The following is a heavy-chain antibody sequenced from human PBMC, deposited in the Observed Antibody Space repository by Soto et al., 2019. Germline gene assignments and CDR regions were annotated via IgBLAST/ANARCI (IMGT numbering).Heavy chain of an antibody. CDR3: AKGPLVIAVAGSDY. D-gene: IGHD6-19*01. CDR2: ISGSGGST. J-gene: IGHJ4*02. Sequence: EVQLLESGGGLVQPGGSLRLSCAASGFPLSCYAMSWVRQAPGKGLWCVSTISGSGGSTYYADSVKGRFTISRDNSKNTLYLQMNSLRAENTAVYYCAKGPLVIAVAGSDYWGQVTLVTVSS. V-gene: IGHV3-23*01. CDR1: GFPLSCYA.